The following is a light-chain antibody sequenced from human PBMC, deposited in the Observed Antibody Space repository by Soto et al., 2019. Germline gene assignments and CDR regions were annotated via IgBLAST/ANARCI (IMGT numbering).Light chain of an antibody. CDR2: EVS. J-gene: IGLJ1*01. CDR3: SSYTGSSTLEA. CDR1: SSNVGGYDY. V-gene: IGLV2-14*01. Sequence: QSVLTQPASVSGSPGQSITISCTGTSSNVGGYDYVSWYQQHPGKAPKHMIYEVSNRPSGVSNRFSGSKYANTASLTISGLQTEDEADYSCSSYTGSSTLEAFGTGTKLTVL.